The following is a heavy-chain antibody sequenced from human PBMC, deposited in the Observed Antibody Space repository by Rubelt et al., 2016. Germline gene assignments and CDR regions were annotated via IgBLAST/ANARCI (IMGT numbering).Heavy chain of an antibody. J-gene: IGHJ4*02. V-gene: IGHV4-31*03. D-gene: IGHD3-10*01. CDR1: CGSISSGGYY. CDR3: AREGMVRGELNFDY. CDR2: IYYSGRT. Sequence: ESGPGLVKPSQTLSLTCTVSCGSISSGGYYWSLLRQHPGKGLAWIGYIYYSGRTYSNQSLKSRVTISVYTSKNQFSLKLSSVTAADTAVYYCAREGMVRGELNFDYWGQGTLVTVSS.